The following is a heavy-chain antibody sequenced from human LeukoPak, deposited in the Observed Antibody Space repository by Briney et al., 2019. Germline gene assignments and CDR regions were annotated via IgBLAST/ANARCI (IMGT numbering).Heavy chain of an antibody. Sequence: GGSLRLSCAASGFTFSSYGMHWVRQAPGKGLEWVAVISYDGSNKYYADSVKGRFTISRDNSKNTLYLQMNSLRAEDTAVYYCAKDLDWSEALDYWGQGTLVTVSS. D-gene: IGHD2-21*01. J-gene: IGHJ4*02. V-gene: IGHV3-30*18. CDR1: GFTFSSYG. CDR3: AKDLDWSEALDY. CDR2: ISYDGSNK.